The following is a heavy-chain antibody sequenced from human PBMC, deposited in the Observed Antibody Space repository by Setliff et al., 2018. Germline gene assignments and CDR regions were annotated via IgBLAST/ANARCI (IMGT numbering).Heavy chain of an antibody. CDR1: GYTLSKYY. CDR3: ARGQTVGPNSGKDY. V-gene: IGHV1-46*01. Sequence: ASVKVSCKASGYTLSKYYTHWVRQAPGQGLEWMGIINPSGGLTKYAQKFQGRVTMTSDTSTNTVYLEVSSLRSEDTAVYYCARGQTVGPNSGKDYWGQGTLVTV. CDR2: INPSGGLT. D-gene: IGHD1-26*01. J-gene: IGHJ4*02.